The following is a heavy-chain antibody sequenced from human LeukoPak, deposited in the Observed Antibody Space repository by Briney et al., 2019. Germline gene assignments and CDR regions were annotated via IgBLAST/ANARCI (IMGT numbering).Heavy chain of an antibody. CDR2: IYYGGSP. CDR3: ARHEFTIMITFGGVPSAFDI. V-gene: IGHV4-59*08. Sequence: SETLSLTCTVSGRSIGIYYWGWIRQPPGKGLEWLGYIYYGGSPNYNPYLKSQVTKSVDTSKNQCPLRLSSVTAADTAVYYCARHEFTIMITFGGVPSAFDIWGQGTMVTVSS. J-gene: IGHJ3*02. D-gene: IGHD3-16*01. CDR1: GRSIGIYY.